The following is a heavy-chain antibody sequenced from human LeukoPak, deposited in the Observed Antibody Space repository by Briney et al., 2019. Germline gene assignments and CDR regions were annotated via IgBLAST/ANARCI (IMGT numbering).Heavy chain of an antibody. Sequence: GGSLRLSCSASGFIFSTYNMNWVRQAPGKALEWVSSIASSSSRTFYADSVKGRYTISRDNAKNSLYLQMDSLRAEDTAVYYCARDPYSGGYGAYYYYYMDVWGKGTTVTVSS. CDR2: IASSSSRT. CDR3: ARDPYSGGYGAYYYYYMDV. CDR1: GFIFSTYN. J-gene: IGHJ6*03. V-gene: IGHV3-21*01. D-gene: IGHD1-26*01.